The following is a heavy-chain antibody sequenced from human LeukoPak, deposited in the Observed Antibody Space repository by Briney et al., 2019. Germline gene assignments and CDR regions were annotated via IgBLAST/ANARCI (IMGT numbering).Heavy chain of an antibody. CDR1: GFTFDDYA. V-gene: IGHV3-9*01. J-gene: IGHJ4*02. CDR3: AKTGDRDY. Sequence: PGGSLRLSCAASGFTFDDYAMHWVRQAPGKGLEWVSGISWNSVTIDYADSVRGRFTISRDNAENSLYLQMNSLRGEDTAIYYCAKTGDRDYWGRGTLVTVSS. CDR2: ISWNSVTI. D-gene: IGHD7-27*01.